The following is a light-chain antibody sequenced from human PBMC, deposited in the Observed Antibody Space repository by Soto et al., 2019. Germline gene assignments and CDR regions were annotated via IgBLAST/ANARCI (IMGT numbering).Light chain of an antibody. Sequence: DIQMTQSPSTLSASVGDRVTITCRASQSISSWLAWYQQKPGKAPKLLIYDASSLESGVPSRFSGSGSGTEDTLTISSLQPDDFTTYNCQQYNSYSQTFGQGTKLEIK. J-gene: IGKJ2*01. CDR3: QQYNSYSQT. CDR1: QSISSW. CDR2: DAS. V-gene: IGKV1-5*01.